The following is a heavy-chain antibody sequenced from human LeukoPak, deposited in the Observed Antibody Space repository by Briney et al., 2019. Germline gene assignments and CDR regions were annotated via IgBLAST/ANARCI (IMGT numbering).Heavy chain of an antibody. CDR1: GGSISGYY. Sequence: SETLSLTCTVSGGSISGYYWSWIRQPAGKGLEWIGRIYTSGSTNYNPSLKSRVTMSVDTSKNQFSLKLSSVTAADTAVYYCARLDVPYDSSGYPTGYFQHWGQGTLVTVSS. CDR3: ARLDVPYDSSGYPTGYFQH. J-gene: IGHJ1*01. V-gene: IGHV4-4*07. D-gene: IGHD3-22*01. CDR2: IYTSGST.